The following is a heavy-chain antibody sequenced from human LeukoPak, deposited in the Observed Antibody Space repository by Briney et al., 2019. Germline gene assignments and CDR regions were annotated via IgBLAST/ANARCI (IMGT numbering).Heavy chain of an antibody. V-gene: IGHV4-59*01. Sequence: PSETLSLTCTVSGGSISSYYWSWIRQPPGKGLEWIGYIYYSGSTNYNPSLKSRVTISVDTSKNQFSLKLSSVTAADTAVYYCARYNWNPNWFDPWGQGTLVTVSS. CDR2: IYYSGST. J-gene: IGHJ5*02. D-gene: IGHD1-1*01. CDR1: GGSISSYY. CDR3: ARYNWNPNWFDP.